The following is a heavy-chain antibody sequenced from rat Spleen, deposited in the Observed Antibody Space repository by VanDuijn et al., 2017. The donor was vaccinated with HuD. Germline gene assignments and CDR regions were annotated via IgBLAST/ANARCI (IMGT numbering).Heavy chain of an antibody. J-gene: IGHJ3*01. CDR3: ARRHYSGNWFAY. CDR1: GFTFSNYY. V-gene: IGHV5-25*01. D-gene: IGHD1-1*01. CDR2: ISTGGGNT. Sequence: EVQLVESGGGLVQPGGSLKLSCAASGFTFSNYYMAWVRQAPTKGLEWVASISTGGGNTYYRDSVKGRFTISRDNAKSTLYLQMDSLRSEDTATYYCARRHYSGNWFAYWGQGTLVTVSS.